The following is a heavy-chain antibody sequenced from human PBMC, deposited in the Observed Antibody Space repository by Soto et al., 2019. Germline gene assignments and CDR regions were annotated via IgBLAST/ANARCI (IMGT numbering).Heavy chain of an antibody. CDR1: GGSISSGGYY. V-gene: IGHV4-31*03. Sequence: VQLQESGPGRVKPSQTLSLTCTVSGGSISSGGYYWSWIRQHPGKGLEWIGYIYYSGSTYYNPSLKSRVTISVDTSKNQFSLKLSSVTAADTAVYYCARFVAAAGTFDYWGQGTLVTVSS. J-gene: IGHJ4*02. CDR3: ARFVAAAGTFDY. D-gene: IGHD6-13*01. CDR2: IYYSGST.